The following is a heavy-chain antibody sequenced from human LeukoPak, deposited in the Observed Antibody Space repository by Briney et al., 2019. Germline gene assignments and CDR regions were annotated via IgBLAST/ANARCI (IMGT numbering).Heavy chain of an antibody. J-gene: IGHJ4*02. CDR3: VSHSDSLTSYSFDY. CDR2: IYSGGNT. V-gene: IGHV3-53*01. CDR1: GFTVSSNY. Sequence: GGSLRLSCAASGFTVSSNYMSWVRQAPGKGLEWVSIIYSGGNTYYADSVKGRFTVSRDGSKNTLSLQMNSLRAEDTAVYYCVSHSDSLTSYSFDYWGRGTLFTVSS. D-gene: IGHD3-9*01.